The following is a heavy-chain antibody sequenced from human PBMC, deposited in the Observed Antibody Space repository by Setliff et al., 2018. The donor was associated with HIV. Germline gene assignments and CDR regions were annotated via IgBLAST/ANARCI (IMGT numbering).Heavy chain of an antibody. CDR2: IWYDGSNK. CDR1: GFTFSSYG. Sequence: GSLRLSCAASGFTFSSYGMHWVRQAPGKGLEWVAVIWYDGSNKYYADSVKGRFTISRDNSKNTLYLQMNSLRAEDTAVYYCARDSVAATFNYYGMDVWGQGTTVTVSS. D-gene: IGHD2-15*01. CDR3: ARDSVAATFNYYGMDV. V-gene: IGHV3-33*01. J-gene: IGHJ6*02.